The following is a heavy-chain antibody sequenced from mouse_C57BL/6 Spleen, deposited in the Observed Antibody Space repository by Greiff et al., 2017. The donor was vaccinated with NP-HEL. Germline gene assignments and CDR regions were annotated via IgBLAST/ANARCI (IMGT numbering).Heavy chain of an antibody. CDR1: GYAFSSSW. D-gene: IGHD1-1*01. Sequence: QVQLQQSGPELVKPGASVKISCKASGYAFSSSWMNWVKQRPGKGLEWIGRIYPGDGDTNYNGKFKGKATLTADKSSSTAYMQLSSLTSEDSAVYFSARGYCYGSSYDYAMDYRGQGTSVTVSS. J-gene: IGHJ4*01. V-gene: IGHV1-82*01. CDR2: IYPGDGDT. CDR3: ARGYCYGSSYDYAMDY.